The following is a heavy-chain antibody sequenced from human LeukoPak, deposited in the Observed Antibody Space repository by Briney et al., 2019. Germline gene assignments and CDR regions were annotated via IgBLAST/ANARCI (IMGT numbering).Heavy chain of an antibody. CDR3: ARDHNWAFDS. CDR1: GITFSDYS. Sequence: PGGSLRLSCAASGITFSDYSMNWVRQAPGRGLEWLSYIGLASGFTSYADSVKGRFTISSDTARNSLYLHLNSLRAEDTAVYFCARDHNWAFDSWGQGTLVTVSS. V-gene: IGHV3-21*05. J-gene: IGHJ4*02. CDR2: IGLASGFT. D-gene: IGHD1-20*01.